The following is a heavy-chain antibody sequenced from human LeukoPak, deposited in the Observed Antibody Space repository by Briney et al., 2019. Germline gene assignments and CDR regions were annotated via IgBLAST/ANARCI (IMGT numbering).Heavy chain of an antibody. V-gene: IGHV4-4*02. CDR2: IYHSGST. D-gene: IGHD2-15*01. CDR1: GGSISSSNW. Sequence: PSETLSLTCAVSGGSISSSNWWSWIRQPPGKGLEWIGEIYHSGSTNYNPSLKSRVTLSVDTSKNQLSLKLSSVTAADTAVYYCARGYSRDAFDIWGQGTMVTVSS. CDR3: ARGYSRDAFDI. J-gene: IGHJ3*02.